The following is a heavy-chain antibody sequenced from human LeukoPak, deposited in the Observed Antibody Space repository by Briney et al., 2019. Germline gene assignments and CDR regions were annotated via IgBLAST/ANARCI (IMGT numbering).Heavy chain of an antibody. CDR1: GFTFSGSA. V-gene: IGHV3-73*01. J-gene: IGHJ4*02. CDR3: TTQYYYDSSGYALAY. D-gene: IGHD3-22*01. Sequence: PGGSLRLSCAASGFTFSGSAMHWVRQASGKGLEWVGRIRSKANSYATAYAASVKGRFTIPRDDSKNTAYLQMNSLKTEDTAVYYCTTQYYYDSSGYALAYWGQGTLVTVSS. CDR2: IRSKANSYAT.